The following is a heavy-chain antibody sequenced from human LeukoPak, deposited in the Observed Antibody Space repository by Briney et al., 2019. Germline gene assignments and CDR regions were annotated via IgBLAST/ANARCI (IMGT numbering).Heavy chain of an antibody. Sequence: VGSLRLSCAASGFTFYDYGMSWVRQAPGKGLEWVSGINWNGGSTGYADSVKGRFTISRDNAKNSLYLQMNSLRAEDTALYYCARGGRGYSYGFWFDHWGQGTLVTVSS. D-gene: IGHD5-18*01. CDR1: GFTFYDYG. J-gene: IGHJ5*02. CDR2: INWNGGST. V-gene: IGHV3-20*04. CDR3: ARGGRGYSYGFWFDH.